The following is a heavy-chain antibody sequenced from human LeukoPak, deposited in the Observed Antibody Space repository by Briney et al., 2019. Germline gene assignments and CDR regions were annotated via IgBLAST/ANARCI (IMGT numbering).Heavy chain of an antibody. Sequence: SGTLSLTCTVSGGSISSYYWSWIRQPPGKGLEWIGYVYNSGSTDYNPSLKSRVTISADTSKNQFSLKLSSVIAADTAVYYCVRDRELNYWGQGILVTVSS. CDR2: VYNSGST. CDR3: VRDRELNY. V-gene: IGHV4-59*01. J-gene: IGHJ4*02. D-gene: IGHD5-24*01. CDR1: GGSISSYY.